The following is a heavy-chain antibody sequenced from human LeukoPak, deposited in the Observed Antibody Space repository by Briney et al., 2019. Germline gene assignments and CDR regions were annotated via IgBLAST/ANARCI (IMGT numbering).Heavy chain of an antibody. D-gene: IGHD3-10*01. CDR2: ISTSGRT. CDR1: GFTFNSHA. Sequence: GGSLRLSCAASGFTFNSHAINWVRQAPGKGLEWVSAISTSGRTYYADSVKGRFTISRDNSRNMVHLQMNSLRAEDTAVYYCAKVAPPAGSGSYYNYDYWGQGTLVTVSS. J-gene: IGHJ4*02. CDR3: AKVAPPAGSGSYYNYDY. V-gene: IGHV3-23*01.